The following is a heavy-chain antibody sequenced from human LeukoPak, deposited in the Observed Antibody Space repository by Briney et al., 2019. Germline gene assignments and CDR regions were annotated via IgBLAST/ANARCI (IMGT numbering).Heavy chain of an antibody. CDR3: ARGSGTFGGVIVPLFDP. V-gene: IGHV3-64*01. CDR1: GFTFSSYA. D-gene: IGHD3-16*02. CDR2: ISSNGGST. Sequence: GGSLRLSCAASGFTFSSYAMHWVRQAPGKGLEYVSAISSNGGSTYYANSVKGRFTISRDNSKNTLYLQMGSLRAEDMAGYYCARGSGTFGGVIVPLFDPWGQGTLVTVSS. J-gene: IGHJ5*02.